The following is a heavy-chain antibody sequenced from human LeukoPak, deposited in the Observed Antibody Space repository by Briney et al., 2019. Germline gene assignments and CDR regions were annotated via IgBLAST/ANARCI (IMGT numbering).Heavy chain of an antibody. CDR2: VYHTGPT. J-gene: IGHJ4*02. CDR1: GGSMRRSSYQ. CDR3: GRHVQSGSFYVRVLDS. V-gene: IGHV4-39*01. Sequence: SETLSLTCTVSGGSMRRSSYQWGWIRQPPGKGLEWIGSVYHTGPTSYNPSLKSRVTISVDTSKMQFFLTVTSVTAADTAVYYCGRHVQSGSFYVRVLDSWGQGTLVIVSS. D-gene: IGHD3-10*01.